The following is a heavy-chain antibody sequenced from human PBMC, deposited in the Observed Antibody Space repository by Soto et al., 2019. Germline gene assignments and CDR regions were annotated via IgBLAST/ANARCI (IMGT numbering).Heavy chain of an antibody. CDR3: ARDLGGFPDY. D-gene: IGHD3-16*01. J-gene: IGHJ4*02. Sequence: QVQLVQSGAEVKKPGASVKVSCKASGYSFTSYGISWVRQAPGQGLGWMGWISAYNGNRKYAKKFQGRVTMTTDTTTSTAYMELRSLRSDDTAVYYCARDLGGFPDYWGQGTLVTVSS. CDR2: ISAYNGNR. CDR1: GYSFTSYG. V-gene: IGHV1-18*01.